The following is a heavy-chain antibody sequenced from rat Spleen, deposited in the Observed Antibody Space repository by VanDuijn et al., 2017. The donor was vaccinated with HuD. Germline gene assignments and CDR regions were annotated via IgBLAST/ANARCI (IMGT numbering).Heavy chain of an antibody. V-gene: IGHV5S23*01. CDR1: GFTFSNYY. CDR2: ITNTGGSI. D-gene: IGHD1-11*01. Sequence: EVQLVESGGGLVQPGRSLKLSCAASGFTFSNYYMAWVRQAPGKGLEWVASITNTGGSIYYPDSVKGRFTISRDNAKSTLYLQMDSLRSEDTATYYCASNYGGYFDYWGQGVMVTVSS. J-gene: IGHJ2*01. CDR3: ASNYGGYFDY.